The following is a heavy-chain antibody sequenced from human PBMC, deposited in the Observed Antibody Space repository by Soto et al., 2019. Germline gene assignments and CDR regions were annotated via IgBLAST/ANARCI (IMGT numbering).Heavy chain of an antibody. CDR3: ARGRQKDFGVGNWFDP. CDR1: GGSFSGYY. D-gene: IGHD3-3*01. V-gene: IGHV4-34*01. Sequence: QVQLQQWGAGLLKPSETLSLTCAVYGGSFSGYYWSWIRQPPGKGLEWIGEINHRGSTKYNPSLKRRVPKSVGTSMNQVSMKLSSVAAADTAVYYCARGRQKDFGVGNWFDPWGQGTLVTVSS. J-gene: IGHJ5*02. CDR2: INHRGST.